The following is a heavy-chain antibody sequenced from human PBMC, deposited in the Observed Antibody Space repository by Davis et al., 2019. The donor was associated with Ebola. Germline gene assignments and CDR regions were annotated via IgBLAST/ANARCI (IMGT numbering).Heavy chain of an antibody. J-gene: IGHJ4*02. CDR1: GDTFSNYA. Sequence: SVKVSCKASGDTFSNYAIDWVRQAPGQGLEWMGELIPLFATPSYSQKFQGRVTITADESTTTAYMELSALGSDDSAMYYCATAENSFGVVLRHYFESWGQGTLVTVSA. V-gene: IGHV1-69*13. CDR2: LIPLFATP. CDR3: ATAENSFGVVLRHYFES. D-gene: IGHD3-3*01.